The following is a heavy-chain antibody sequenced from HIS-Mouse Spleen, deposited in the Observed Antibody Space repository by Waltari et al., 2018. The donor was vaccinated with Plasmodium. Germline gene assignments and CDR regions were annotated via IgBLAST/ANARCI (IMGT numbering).Heavy chain of an antibody. CDR1: GYTFTGYY. V-gene: IGHV1-2*02. Sequence: QVPLVQSGAEVKKPGASVKASCKASGYTFTGYYIPWLRQAPGQGFEGMGWNSPNRGGTSEAQKVQGRVTMTRNTSISTADMERSRLRSDDTAVDYCARVLGYKAAAGTFVEYFQHWGKGTLVTVSS. D-gene: IGHD6-13*01. CDR2: NSPNRGGT. J-gene: IGHJ1*01. CDR3: ARVLGYKAAAGTFVEYFQH.